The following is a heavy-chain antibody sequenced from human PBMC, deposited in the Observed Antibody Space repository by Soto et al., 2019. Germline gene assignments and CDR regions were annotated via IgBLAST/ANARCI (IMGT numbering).Heavy chain of an antibody. V-gene: IGHV4-61*01. J-gene: IGHJ4*02. CDR1: GGSGSSGSSS. CDR3: ARGKDYFDY. CDR2: IYYSGST. Sequence: SETLSLTCTVSGGSGSSGSSSWSWIRQPPGKGLEWIGYIYYSGSTNYNPSLKSRVTISVDTSKNQFSLKLSSVTAADTAVYYCARGKDYFDYWGQGTLVTVS.